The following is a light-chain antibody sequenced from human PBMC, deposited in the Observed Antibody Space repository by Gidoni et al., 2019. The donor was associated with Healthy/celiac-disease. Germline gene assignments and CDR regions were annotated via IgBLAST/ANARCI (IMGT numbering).Light chain of an antibody. CDR3: QQYDIQGT. CDR1: QDISNY. V-gene: IGKV1-33*01. J-gene: IGKJ2*01. Sequence: DIQMTQSPSSLSASVGDRVTITCQASQDISNYLNWYQQKPGKAPKLLIYDASNLETGVPSRFSGSGSGTDFTFTISSLQPEDIATYYCQQYDIQGTFGQGTKLEIK. CDR2: DAS.